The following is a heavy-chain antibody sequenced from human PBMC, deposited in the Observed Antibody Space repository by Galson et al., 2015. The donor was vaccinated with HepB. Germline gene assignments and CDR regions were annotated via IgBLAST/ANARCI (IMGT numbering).Heavy chain of an antibody. V-gene: IGHV6-1*01. Sequence: CAISGDSVSSNGATWNWIRQSPSRGLEWLGRTYYRSTWKNDYAVSMKSRLTINSDTYRNLFSLQLNSVTPEDTAVYYCARQYGSVFDTWGQGTLVTVSS. CDR3: ARQYGSVFDT. D-gene: IGHD6-19*01. CDR1: GDSVSSNGAT. J-gene: IGHJ4*02. CDR2: TYYRSTWKN.